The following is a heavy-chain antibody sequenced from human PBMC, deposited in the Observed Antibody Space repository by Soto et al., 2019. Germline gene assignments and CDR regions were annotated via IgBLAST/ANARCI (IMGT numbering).Heavy chain of an antibody. Sequence: QVQLQESGPGLVKPSQTLSLTCTVSGGSISSGGYYWSWIRQHPGKGLEWIGYIYYRGSTYYNPPLKSRVTISVDTSKNQFSLKLSSVTAADTAVYYCAREGGIVGATAADYWGQGTLVTVSS. D-gene: IGHD1-26*01. CDR2: IYYRGST. CDR3: AREGGIVGATAADY. J-gene: IGHJ4*02. CDR1: GGSISSGGYY. V-gene: IGHV4-31*03.